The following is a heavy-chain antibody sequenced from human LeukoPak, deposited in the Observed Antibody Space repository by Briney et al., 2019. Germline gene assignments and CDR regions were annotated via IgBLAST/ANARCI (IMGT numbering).Heavy chain of an antibody. CDR3: ARDLQLVSAGGWFDP. CDR1: GFSFRDHW. Sequence: GGSLRLSCAGSGFSFRDHWMSWLRQAPGKGPEWVAHIKPDGSEKYYVDSVKGRFIISRDDARNSLSLQMNSLRAEDTAVYYCARDLQLVSAGGWFDPWGQGTLVTVSS. J-gene: IGHJ5*02. V-gene: IGHV3-7*01. D-gene: IGHD6-6*01. CDR2: IKPDGSEK.